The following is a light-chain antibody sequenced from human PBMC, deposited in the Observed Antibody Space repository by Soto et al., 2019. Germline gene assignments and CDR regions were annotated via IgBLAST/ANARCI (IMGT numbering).Light chain of an antibody. J-gene: IGLJ1*01. CDR2: EVS. V-gene: IGLV2-14*01. CDR3: SSYTSSSTYV. Sequence: SALTQPASVSGSPGQSLTISCIGTSSDVGGYNYVSWYQHHPGNAPKLIIYEVSNRPSGVSNRFSGSKSANTASLTISGLQADDEAGYYCSSYTSSSTYVFGIGTKVTVL. CDR1: SSDVGGYNY.